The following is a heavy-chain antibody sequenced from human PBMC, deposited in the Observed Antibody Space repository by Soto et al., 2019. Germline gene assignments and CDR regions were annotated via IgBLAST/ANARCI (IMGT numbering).Heavy chain of an antibody. CDR1: GYTFTSYG. D-gene: IGHD6-13*01. CDR2: INAANGDT. V-gene: IGHV1-3*01. Sequence: ASVKVSWKTSGYTFTSYGIHCGRQAPGQRLEWMGWINAANGDTKYSPKFQGRVTITRDTSASTAYMELSSLRSEDTAVYYCVRRHVSATGIDWFDPWGQGTLVTVSS. J-gene: IGHJ5*02. CDR3: VRRHVSATGIDWFDP.